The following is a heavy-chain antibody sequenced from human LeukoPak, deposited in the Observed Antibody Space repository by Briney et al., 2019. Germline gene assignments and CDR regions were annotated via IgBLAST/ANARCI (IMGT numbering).Heavy chain of an antibody. CDR1: GFTFSGYG. CDR2: IRNDGSYK. D-gene: IGHD6-6*01. V-gene: IGHV3-30*02. CDR3: AKDLLQWEQLVGN. J-gene: IGHJ4*02. Sequence: GGSLRLSCATSGFTFSGYGMHWVRQAPGKGLEWVAFIRNDGSYKYYADSVKGRFTISRDNSKNTLYLQMNSLRGEGTALYYCAKDLLQWEQLVGNWGQGTLVTVSS.